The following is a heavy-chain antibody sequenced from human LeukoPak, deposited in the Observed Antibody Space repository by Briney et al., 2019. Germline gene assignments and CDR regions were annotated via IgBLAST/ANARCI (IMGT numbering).Heavy chain of an antibody. Sequence: ASVKVSCKASGYTFNTYGITWVRQAPGQGLEWMGWISAYNGNTNYAQKLQGRVIMTTDTSTSTAYMELSSLRSEDTAVYYCARDYDSSGYYVYWGQGTLVTVSS. CDR1: GYTFNTYG. V-gene: IGHV1-18*04. J-gene: IGHJ4*02. CDR3: ARDYDSSGYYVY. D-gene: IGHD3-22*01. CDR2: ISAYNGNT.